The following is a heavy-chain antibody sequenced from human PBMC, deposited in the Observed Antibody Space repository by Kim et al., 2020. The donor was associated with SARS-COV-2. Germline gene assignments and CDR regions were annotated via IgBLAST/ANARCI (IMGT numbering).Heavy chain of an antibody. CDR2: ISAGGTFI. V-gene: IGHV3-21*01. D-gene: IGHD2-15*01. CDR1: GFTFSHYT. CDR3: ARVEGGGTDAYDM. J-gene: IGHJ3*02. Sequence: GGSLRLSCAASGFTFSHYTMSWVRQAPGKGLDWVSSISAGGTFIYYADSVRERFTISRDDAKNALNLQISELRAEDTAVYYCARVEGGGTDAYDMRGRGTKVTVSS.